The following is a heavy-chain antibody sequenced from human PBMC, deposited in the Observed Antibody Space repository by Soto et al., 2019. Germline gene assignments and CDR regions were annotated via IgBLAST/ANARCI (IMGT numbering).Heavy chain of an antibody. J-gene: IGHJ5*02. Sequence: QVKLQESGPGLEKPSGTLSLTCAVSGGSIRNTRWWTWVRLAPGKGLEWIGEIPDSGSTNYKLSPKRRATEAIDRSKNQFALERRAVTAAETAVYYCAGQWAAGYGACDPWGQGTLVTVSS. D-gene: IGHD3-9*01. CDR1: GGSIRNTRW. CDR2: IPDSGST. V-gene: IGHV4-4*02. CDR3: AGQWAAGYGACDP.